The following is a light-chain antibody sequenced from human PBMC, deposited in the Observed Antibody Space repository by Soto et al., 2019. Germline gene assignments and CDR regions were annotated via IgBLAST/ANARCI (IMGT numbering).Light chain of an antibody. CDR2: KAS. CDR3: QSCNRYSEA. CDR1: QTISSW. Sequence: DIQMTQSPSTLSGSVGDRVTITCRASQTISSWLAWYQQKPGKAPKLLIYKASTLKSGVPSRFSGSGSGTEFTLTISSQQPDDFANYNSQSCNRYSEAFGQGTKVEL. J-gene: IGKJ1*01. V-gene: IGKV1-5*03.